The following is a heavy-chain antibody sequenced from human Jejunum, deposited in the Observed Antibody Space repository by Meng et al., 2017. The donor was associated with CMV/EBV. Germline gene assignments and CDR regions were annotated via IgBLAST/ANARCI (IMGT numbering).Heavy chain of an antibody. CDR2: INAYTGDT. CDR1: YTFRNFG. Sequence: YTFRNFGFSWVRQAPGQGLEWMGWINAYTGDTKYAQNLQGRVTMTTDTSTSTAYMELGSLRSDDTAVYYCARDLCSGGTCYTGFDYWGQGTLVTVSS. V-gene: IGHV1-18*01. J-gene: IGHJ4*02. D-gene: IGHD2-15*01. CDR3: ARDLCSGGTCYTGFDY.